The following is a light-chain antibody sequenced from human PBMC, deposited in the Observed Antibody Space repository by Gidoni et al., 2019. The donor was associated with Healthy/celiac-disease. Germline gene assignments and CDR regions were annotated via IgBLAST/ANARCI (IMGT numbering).Light chain of an antibody. CDR1: QSVSSSY. Sequence: EIVLTHSPGILSLSPGERATLSCRASQSVSSSYLAWYQQKPGQAPRLLIHGASSRATCIPDRYRGSESETDFTLTISRLEPEDFAVYYCQQYGSSPRYTFGQGTKLEIK. CDR3: QQYGSSPRYT. J-gene: IGKJ2*01. V-gene: IGKV3-20*01. CDR2: GAS.